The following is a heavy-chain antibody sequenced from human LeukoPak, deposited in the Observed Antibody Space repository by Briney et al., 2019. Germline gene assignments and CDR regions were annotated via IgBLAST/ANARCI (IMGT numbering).Heavy chain of an antibody. Sequence: GASVNVSCKASGYTFTGYYMHWARQAPGQGLGWMGWINPNSGGTNYAQKFQGRVTMTRDTSISTAYMELSRLRSDDTAVYYCASGLRYFDWLSHRAFDIWGQGTMVTVSS. CDR3: ASGLRYFDWLSHRAFDI. V-gene: IGHV1-2*02. J-gene: IGHJ3*02. CDR1: GYTFTGYY. CDR2: INPNSGGT. D-gene: IGHD3-9*01.